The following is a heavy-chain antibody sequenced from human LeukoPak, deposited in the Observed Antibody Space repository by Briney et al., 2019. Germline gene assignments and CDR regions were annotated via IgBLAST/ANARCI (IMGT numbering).Heavy chain of an antibody. CDR1: GYTFTDYY. Sequence: ASVKVSCKASGYTFTDYYMHWVRQAPGQGLEWMGWINPNSGGTNYAPKFQGRVTVTRDTSITTAYMEVSRLRSDDTAVYYCARGTLTIFGVVEYWGQGTLVTVSS. D-gene: IGHD3-3*01. CDR3: ARGTLTIFGVVEY. CDR2: INPNSGGT. V-gene: IGHV1-2*02. J-gene: IGHJ4*02.